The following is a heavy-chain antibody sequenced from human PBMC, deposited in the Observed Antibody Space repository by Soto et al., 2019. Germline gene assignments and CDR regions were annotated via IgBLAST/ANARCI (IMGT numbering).Heavy chain of an antibody. Sequence: GGPLRLSGPVPGFTSGTNSINWVRQAPGKGLEWVGGSGAKAQGSSPAYAASVKGRFTASRDESKNSVYLQMSSLKTEDTAVYYCVRATYFSDSSCYTRCFDYWGQGTLVTVSS. J-gene: IGHJ4*02. CDR2: SGAKAQGSSP. CDR1: GFTSGTNS. D-gene: IGHD3-22*01. CDR3: VRATYFSDSSCYTRCFDY. V-gene: IGHV3-72*01.